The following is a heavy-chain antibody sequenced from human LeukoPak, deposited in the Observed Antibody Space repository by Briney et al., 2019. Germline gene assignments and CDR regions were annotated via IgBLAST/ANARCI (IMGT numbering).Heavy chain of an antibody. J-gene: IGHJ4*02. Sequence: SETLSLTCTVSGGSISSYYWSWIRQPPGKGLEWIGSIYHSGSTYYNPSLKSRVTISVDTSKNQFSLKLSSVTAADTAVYYCARDMPLDYWGQGTLVTVSS. D-gene: IGHD2-2*01. CDR1: GGSISSYY. CDR2: IYHSGST. V-gene: IGHV4-38-2*02. CDR3: ARDMPLDY.